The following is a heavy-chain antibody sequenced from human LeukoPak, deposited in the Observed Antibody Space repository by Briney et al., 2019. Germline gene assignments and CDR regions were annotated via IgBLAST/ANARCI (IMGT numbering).Heavy chain of an antibody. CDR3: ARDQGNYYDSRGAPYYYYGMDV. CDR2: IYYSGST. D-gene: IGHD3-22*01. Sequence: SETLSLTCTVSGGSISSYYWSWIRQPPGKGLEWIGYIYYSGSTNYNPSLKSRVTISVDTSKNQFSQKLSSVTAADTAVYYCARDQGNYYDSRGAPYYYYGMDVWGQGTTVTVSS. CDR1: GGSISSYY. J-gene: IGHJ6*02. V-gene: IGHV4-59*01.